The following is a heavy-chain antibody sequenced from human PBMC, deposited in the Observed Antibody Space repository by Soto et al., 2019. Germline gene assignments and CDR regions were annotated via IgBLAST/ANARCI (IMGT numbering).Heavy chain of an antibody. V-gene: IGHV3-23*01. CDR3: AKPLLFGESVFDP. CDR2: IRGSAGNT. Sequence: EVQLSQSGGGLVQPGGSLRLSCAASGFTFSDYGMSWVRQAPGKGLEWVSTIRGSAGNTYYVDSVKGRFTISRDDSTNTVYLQMNSLRAEDTAVYYCAKPLLFGESVFDPWGQGTLVIVSS. D-gene: IGHD3-10*01. CDR1: GFTFSDYG. J-gene: IGHJ5*02.